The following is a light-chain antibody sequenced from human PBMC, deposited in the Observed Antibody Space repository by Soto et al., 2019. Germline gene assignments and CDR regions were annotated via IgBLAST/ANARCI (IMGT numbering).Light chain of an antibody. CDR3: KKYNSALWT. CDR2: AAS. CDR1: QGINNF. J-gene: IGKJ1*01. V-gene: IGKV1-27*01. Sequence: DIQMTQSPSSLSASVGDRVTITCRASQGINNFLAWYQQKPGKVPKLLIYAASPLLSGVPSRFSGSGSGTDFTLTISSLQPEDVATYYCKKYNSALWTFGQGTKVEIK.